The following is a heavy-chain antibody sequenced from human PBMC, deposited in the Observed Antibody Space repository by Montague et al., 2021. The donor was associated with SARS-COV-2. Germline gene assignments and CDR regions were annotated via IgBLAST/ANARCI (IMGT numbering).Heavy chain of an antibody. CDR3: ARARGGTIFGVIGAYYGMDI. J-gene: IGHJ6*02. CDR2: TYAGCCS. V-gene: IGHV4-61*08. D-gene: IGHD3-3*01. Sequence: SETLSLTCPVPSPATVSWNSGADRKSTRLNFSHHRNTYAGCCSKNNPSLKRRATISVDTSKNQFSLTLSSMTAADTAVYYCARARGGTIFGVIGAYYGMDIWGQGTTVTAS. CDR1: SPATVSWNS.